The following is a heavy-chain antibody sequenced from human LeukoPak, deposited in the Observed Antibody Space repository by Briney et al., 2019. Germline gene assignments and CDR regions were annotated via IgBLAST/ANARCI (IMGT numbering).Heavy chain of an antibody. CDR1: GFTFSSYG. CDR3: ARDYSQQPVGG. J-gene: IGHJ4*02. V-gene: IGHV3-33*01. CDR2: IWYDGSNK. Sequence: RRSLRLSCAASGFTFSSYGMHWVRQAPGKGLEWVAVIWYDGSNKYYADSVKGRFTISRDNSKNTLYLQMNSLRAEDTAVYYCARDYSQQPVGGWGQGTLVTVSS. D-gene: IGHD6-13*01.